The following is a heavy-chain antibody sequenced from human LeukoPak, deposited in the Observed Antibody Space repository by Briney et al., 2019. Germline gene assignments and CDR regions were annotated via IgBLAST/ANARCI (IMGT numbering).Heavy chain of an antibody. CDR3: GRDRRQIYYGVDV. CDR2: ISDSGRVT. J-gene: IGHJ6*02. CDR1: GFIFTIYS. Sequence: GGSLRLSCAASGFIFTIYSMNWVSQAPGKGLEWVSFISDSGRVTYYADSVKGRFTISRDTATNSLYLQMNSLRAEDTAVYYCGRDRRQIYYGVDVWGQGTTVTVSS. V-gene: IGHV3-48*01.